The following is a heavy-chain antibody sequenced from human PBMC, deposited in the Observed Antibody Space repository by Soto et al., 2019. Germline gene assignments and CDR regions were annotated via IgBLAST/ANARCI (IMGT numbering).Heavy chain of an antibody. CDR2: ISSSGDGI. V-gene: IGHV3-23*01. J-gene: IGHJ5*02. CDR3: TRDPRNKGFDP. CDR1: GVTFSSYA. Sequence: GVSLRLSYAASGVTFSSYAMNWVSQDPGKGLEWVSVISSSGDGINTRYADSVKGRFTISRDNAKNTLYLQMNSLRVEDTAVYYCTRDPRNKGFDPWGQGTLVTVSS.